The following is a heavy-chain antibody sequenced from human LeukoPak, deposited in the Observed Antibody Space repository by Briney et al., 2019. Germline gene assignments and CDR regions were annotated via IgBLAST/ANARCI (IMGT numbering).Heavy chain of an antibody. J-gene: IGHJ4*02. Sequence: PSETLSLICTVSGGSISGSSYFWGWIRQPPGKGLEWIGSIYYSGSTYYNASLKSRVTISVDTSKNQFSLKLSSVTAADTAVYYCARHGYSSSCYLGSGFGYWGQGTLVTVSS. D-gene: IGHD6-13*01. CDR2: IYYSGST. CDR3: ARHGYSSSCYLGSGFGY. V-gene: IGHV4-39*01. CDR1: GGSISGSSYF.